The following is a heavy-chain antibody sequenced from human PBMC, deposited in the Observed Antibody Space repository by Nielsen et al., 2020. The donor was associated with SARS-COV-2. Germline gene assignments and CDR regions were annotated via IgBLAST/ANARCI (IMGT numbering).Heavy chain of an antibody. CDR1: GFTFANHW. J-gene: IGHJ4*02. V-gene: IGHV3-11*06. Sequence: GESLKISCAASGFTFANHWMTWVRQAPGKGLEWVSYISSSSSYTNYADSVKGRFTISRDNAKNSLYLQMNSLRAEDTAVYYCGVAGGYWGQGTLVTVSS. CDR3: GVAGGY. CDR2: ISSSSSYT. D-gene: IGHD6-19*01.